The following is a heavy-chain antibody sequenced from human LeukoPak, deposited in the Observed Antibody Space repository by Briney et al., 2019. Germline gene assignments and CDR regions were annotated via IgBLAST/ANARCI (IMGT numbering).Heavy chain of an antibody. Sequence: ETLSLTCAVYGGSFSGYYWSWVRQAPGKGLEWVANIKQDGSEKYYVGSVKGRFTISRDNAKNSLYLQMNSLRAEDTAVYYCAPTPNWNYDWFDPWGQGTLVTVSS. CDR1: GGSFSGYY. CDR2: IKQDGSEK. J-gene: IGHJ5*02. CDR3: APTPNWNYDWFDP. V-gene: IGHV3-7*01. D-gene: IGHD1-7*01.